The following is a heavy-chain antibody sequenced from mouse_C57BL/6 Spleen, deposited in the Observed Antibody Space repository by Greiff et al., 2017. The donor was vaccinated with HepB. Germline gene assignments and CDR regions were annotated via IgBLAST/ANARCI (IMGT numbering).Heavy chain of an antibody. CDR1: GYTFTSYG. J-gene: IGHJ4*01. CDR2: IYPRSGNT. D-gene: IGHD1-1*01. V-gene: IGHV1-81*01. Sequence: QVQLQQSGAELARPGASVKLSCKASGYTFTSYGISWVKQRTGQGLEWIGEIYPRSGNTYYNEKFKGKATLTADKSSSTAYMELRSLTSEDSAVYFCALTTVTPYAMDYWGQGTSVTVSS. CDR3: ALTTVTPYAMDY.